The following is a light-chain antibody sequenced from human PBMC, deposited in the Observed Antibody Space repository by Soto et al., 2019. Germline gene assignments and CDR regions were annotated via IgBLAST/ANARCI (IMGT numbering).Light chain of an antibody. CDR3: QQYNNWWT. CDR2: GAS. CDR1: QSVSNN. J-gene: IGKJ1*01. V-gene: IGKV3-15*01. Sequence: EIVMTQSPATLSVSPGERATLSCRASQSVSNNLDWYQKKPGQAPRLLIYGASTRATGIPARISGSGSGTEFTLTISSLQSEDFAVYYCQQYNNWWTFGQGTRVEIK.